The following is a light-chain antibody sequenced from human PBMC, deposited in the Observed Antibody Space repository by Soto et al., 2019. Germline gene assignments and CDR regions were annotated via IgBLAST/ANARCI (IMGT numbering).Light chain of an antibody. CDR3: SSYTSSSTVV. J-gene: IGLJ2*01. CDR1: SSDVGDYNY. Sequence: QSVLTQPASVSGSPGQSITICCTGTSSDVGDYNYVSWYQQHPGKAPKLMIYEVSNRPSGVSNRFSGSKSGNTASLTISGLQAEDEADYYCSSYTSSSTVVFGGGTKLTVL. V-gene: IGLV2-14*01. CDR2: EVS.